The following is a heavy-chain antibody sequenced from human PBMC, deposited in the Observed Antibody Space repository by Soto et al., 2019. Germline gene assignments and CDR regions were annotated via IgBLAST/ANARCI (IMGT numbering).Heavy chain of an antibody. V-gene: IGHV1-69*13. CDR3: ARVGFGYDSSGYYLAYYDYGMDV. J-gene: IGHJ6*02. CDR1: GGTFSSYA. Sequence: SVKVSCKASGGTFSSYAISWVRQAPGQGLEWMGGIIPIFGTANYAQKFQGRVTITADESTSTAYMELSSLRSEDTAVYYCARVGFGYDSSGYYLAYYDYGMDVGGQG. D-gene: IGHD3-22*01. CDR2: IIPIFGTA.